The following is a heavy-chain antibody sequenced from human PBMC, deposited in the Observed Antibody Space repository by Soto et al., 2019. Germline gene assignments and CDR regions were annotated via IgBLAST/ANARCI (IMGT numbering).Heavy chain of an antibody. CDR3: ARDQWIAVAGTNWFDP. CDR2: ISAYNGNT. V-gene: IGHV1-18*01. J-gene: IGHJ5*02. D-gene: IGHD6-19*01. CDR1: GYPLTSYG. Sequence: XAVKVSCKASGYPLTSYGIGWVRQAPGQGLEWMGWISAYNGNTNYAQKLQGRVTMTTDTSTSTAYMELRSLRSDDTAVYYCARDQWIAVAGTNWFDPWGQRTLVTVSS.